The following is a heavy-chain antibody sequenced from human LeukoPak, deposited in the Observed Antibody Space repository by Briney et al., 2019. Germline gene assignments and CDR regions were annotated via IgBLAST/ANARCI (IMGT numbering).Heavy chain of an antibody. CDR2: ISWNSGSI. Sequence: GGSLRLSCEASGFTFDNYAMHWVRQAPGKGLEWVSGISWNSGSIGYADSVKGRFTISRDNAKNSLYLQMNSLRAEDMALYYCTASMTTVTMGWFDPWGQGTLVTVSS. J-gene: IGHJ5*02. D-gene: IGHD4-17*01. CDR1: GFTFDNYA. CDR3: TASMTTVTMGWFDP. V-gene: IGHV3-9*03.